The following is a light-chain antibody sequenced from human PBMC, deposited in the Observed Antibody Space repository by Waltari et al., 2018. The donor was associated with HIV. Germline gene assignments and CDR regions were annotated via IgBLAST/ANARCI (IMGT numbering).Light chain of an antibody. V-gene: IGKV4-1*01. Sequence: DIVMTQSPDSLAVSLGERATIQCKSSQSVLYSSNNKNYLAWYQQKPGQAPKLLIYWASTRESGVPDRFSGSGSGTDFTLTISSLQAEDVAVYYCQQYYSTPPYTFGQGTKLEIK. CDR2: WAS. CDR1: QSVLYSSNNKNY. J-gene: IGKJ2*01. CDR3: QQYYSTPPYT.